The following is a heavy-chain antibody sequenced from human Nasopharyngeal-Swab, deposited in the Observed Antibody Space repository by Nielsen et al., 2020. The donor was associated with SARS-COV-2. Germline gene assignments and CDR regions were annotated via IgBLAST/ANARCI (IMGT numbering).Heavy chain of an antibody. J-gene: IGHJ5*02. CDR2: INHSGST. V-gene: IGHV4-39*01. Sequence: SETLSLTCTVSGGSISSGGYYWSWIRQPPGKGLEWIGEINHSGSTNYNPSLKSRVTISVDTSKNQFSLKLSSVTAADTAVYYCARHPYPVGWFDPWGQGTLVTVSS. D-gene: IGHD3-10*01. CDR3: ARHPYPVGWFDP. CDR1: GGSISSGGYY.